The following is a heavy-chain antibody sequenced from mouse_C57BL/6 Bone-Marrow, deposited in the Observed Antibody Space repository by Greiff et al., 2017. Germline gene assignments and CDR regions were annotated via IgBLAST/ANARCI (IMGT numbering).Heavy chain of an antibody. CDR2: INPSSGNT. CDR1: GYTFTSYG. D-gene: IGHD1-1*01. J-gene: IGHJ3*01. Sequence: QVQLQQSGAELVRPGASVKLSCKASGYTFTSYGISWVKQRPGQGLEWIGEINPSSGNTYYNEKFKGKATLTVDKSSSTAYLELRSLTSEDSAVEFCAKRNYSSSFWFAYWGQGTLVTVSA. CDR3: AKRNYSSSFWFAY. V-gene: IGHV1-81*01.